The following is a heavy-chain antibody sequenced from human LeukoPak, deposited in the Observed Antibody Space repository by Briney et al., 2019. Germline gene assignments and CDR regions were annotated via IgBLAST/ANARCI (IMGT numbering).Heavy chain of an antibody. CDR1: GGSISSGDYY. CDR3: ARVEYGPWDGSIDY. V-gene: IGHV4-30-4*08. CDR2: IYYSGST. D-gene: IGHD3-10*01. J-gene: IGHJ4*02. Sequence: SETLSLTCTVSGGSISSGDYYWSWIRQPPGKGLEWIGYIYYSGSTYYNPSLKSRVTISVDTSKNQFSLKLSSVTAADTAVYYCARVEYGPWDGSIDYWGQGTLVTVSS.